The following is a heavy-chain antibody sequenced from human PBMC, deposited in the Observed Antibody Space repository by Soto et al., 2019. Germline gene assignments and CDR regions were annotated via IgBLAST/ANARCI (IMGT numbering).Heavy chain of an antibody. J-gene: IGHJ3*02. CDR3: VRDAYNRDAFDI. V-gene: IGHV3-21*01. Sequence: DVQLVESGGGLVKPGGSLRLSCAASGFNFITFSMNWVRQAPGKGLEWVSSINASSSSIYYAESVKGRFTVSRDNAKNSLYLQMNSLTAEDTALYYCVRDAYNRDAFDIWGQGTTVTVSS. CDR2: INASSSSI. CDR1: GFNFITFS. D-gene: IGHD1-20*01.